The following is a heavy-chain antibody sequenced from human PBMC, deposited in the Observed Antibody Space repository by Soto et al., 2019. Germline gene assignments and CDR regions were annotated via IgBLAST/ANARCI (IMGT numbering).Heavy chain of an antibody. CDR1: GGTFSSYT. CDR2: IIPILGIA. CDR3: AGGKRQWEDQD. V-gene: IGHV1-69*02. Sequence: QVQLVQSGAEVKKPGSSVKVSCKASGGTFSSYTISWVRQAPGQGLEWMGRIIPILGIANYAQKFQGRVTITADKSTITGYIEMRSVGSEDMAIYYCAGGKRQWEDQDWGQGNIITISS. J-gene: IGHJ4*02. D-gene: IGHD1-26*01.